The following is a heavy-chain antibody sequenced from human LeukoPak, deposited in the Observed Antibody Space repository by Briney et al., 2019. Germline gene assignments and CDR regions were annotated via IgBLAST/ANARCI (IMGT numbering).Heavy chain of an antibody. Sequence: GGSLRLSCAASGFTFSSYGMHWVRQAPGKGLEWVAFIRYDGSNKYYADSVKGRFTISRDNSKNTLYLQMNSLRAEDTAVYYCATLKTYYYDSSGYYYGKQPDYWGQGTLVTVSS. CDR2: IRYDGSNK. CDR3: ATLKTYYYDSSGYYYGKQPDY. D-gene: IGHD3-22*01. CDR1: GFTFSSYG. J-gene: IGHJ4*02. V-gene: IGHV3-30*02.